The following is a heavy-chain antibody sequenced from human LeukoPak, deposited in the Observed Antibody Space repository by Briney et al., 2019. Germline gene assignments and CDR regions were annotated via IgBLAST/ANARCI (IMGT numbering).Heavy chain of an antibody. CDR2: FSGTGGNT. CDR3: ARVPVGDFWSGYYYYYGMDV. J-gene: IGHJ6*02. V-gene: IGHV3-23*01. CDR1: GFTFSNYA. Sequence: GESLRLSCAASGFTFSNYAMSWVRQAPGKGLEWVSSFSGTGGNTYYADSVKGRFTISRDNAKNSLYLQMNSLRAEDTAVYYCARVPVGDFWSGYYYYYGMDVWGQGTTVTVSS. D-gene: IGHD3-3*01.